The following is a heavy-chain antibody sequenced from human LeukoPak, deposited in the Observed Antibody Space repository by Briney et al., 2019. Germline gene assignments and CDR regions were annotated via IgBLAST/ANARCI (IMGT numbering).Heavy chain of an antibody. J-gene: IGHJ4*02. V-gene: IGHV4-30-2*01. CDR1: GGSFSGYS. CDR3: ARGRGYSYGYALDY. D-gene: IGHD5-18*01. Sequence: PSETLSLTCAVYGGSFSGYSWSWIRQPPGKGLEWIGYIYHSGSTYYNPSLKSRVTISVDRSKNQFSLKLSSVTAADTAVYYCARGRGYSYGYALDYWGQGTLVTVSS. CDR2: IYHSGST.